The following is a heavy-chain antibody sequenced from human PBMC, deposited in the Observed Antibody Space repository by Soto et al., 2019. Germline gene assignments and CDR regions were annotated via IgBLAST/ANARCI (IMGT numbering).Heavy chain of an antibody. D-gene: IGHD3-10*01. CDR3: ARTVTASYHYYYAMDV. CDR1: GFTFRDYY. Sequence: QVQLVESGGGLVKPGGSLRLSCAASGFTFRDYYMSWIRQAPGKELEWVSYLSSSGSSMYYADSVKGRFTISRDNAKNSLHLQINSLRAEDTAVYYCARTVTASYHYYYAMDVWGQGTTVTFSS. CDR2: LSSSGSSM. J-gene: IGHJ6*02. V-gene: IGHV3-11*01.